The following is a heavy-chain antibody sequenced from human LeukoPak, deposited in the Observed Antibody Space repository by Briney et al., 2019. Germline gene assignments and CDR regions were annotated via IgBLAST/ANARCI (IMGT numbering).Heavy chain of an antibody. V-gene: IGHV1-69*05. Sequence: SVKVSCKASGGTFSSYAISWVRQAPGQGLEWMGGIIPIFGTANYAQKFQGRVTITTDESTSTAYMELSSLRSDDTAVYYCARDKGLYYDFWSGYYNFDYWGQGTLVTVSS. J-gene: IGHJ4*02. CDR2: IIPIFGTA. CDR1: GGTFSSYA. CDR3: ARDKGLYYDFWSGYYNFDY. D-gene: IGHD3-3*01.